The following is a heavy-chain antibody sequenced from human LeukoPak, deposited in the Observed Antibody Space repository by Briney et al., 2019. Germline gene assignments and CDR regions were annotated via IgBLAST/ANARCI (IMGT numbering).Heavy chain of an antibody. CDR1: GYSFTSYW. CDR3: ARHGWGYYYDSSGYSWFDP. V-gene: IGHV5-51*01. Sequence: GESLKISCKCSGYSFTSYWIGWVRQMPGKGLEWMGIIYPGDSDTRYSPSFQGQVTISADKSISTAYLQWSSLKASDTAMYYCARHGWGYYYDSSGYSWFDPWGQGTLVTVSS. J-gene: IGHJ5*02. D-gene: IGHD3-22*01. CDR2: IYPGDSDT.